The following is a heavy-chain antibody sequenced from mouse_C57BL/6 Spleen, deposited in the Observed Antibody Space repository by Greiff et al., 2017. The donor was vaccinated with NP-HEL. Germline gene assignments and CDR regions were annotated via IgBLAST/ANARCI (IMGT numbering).Heavy chain of an antibody. CDR1: GYAFSSSW. J-gene: IGHJ3*01. D-gene: IGHD2-4*01. CDR2: LYPGDGDT. CDR3: ARRGGYDYDVGFAY. Sequence: QVQLQQSGPELVKPGASVKISCKASGYAFSSSWLNWVKQRPGKGLEWIGRLYPGDGDTNYNGKFKGKATLTEDKSSSTAYMQLSSLTSEDSAVYFCARRGGYDYDVGFAYWGQGTLVTVSA. V-gene: IGHV1-82*01.